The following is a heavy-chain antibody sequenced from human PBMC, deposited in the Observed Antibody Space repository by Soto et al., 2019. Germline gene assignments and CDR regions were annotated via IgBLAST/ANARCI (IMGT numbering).Heavy chain of an antibody. J-gene: IGHJ4*02. CDR2: IYYSGST. CDR1: GGYINNGDYY. D-gene: IGHD3-22*01. Sequence: SETLSLTCTVSGGYINNGDYYCSWIRQPPEKGLEWIGYIYYSGSTYYNPSLKSRVTISVDRPKNQFSLKLSSVTAADTAVYYCARAPNYYDSSGYYYYFDYWGQGTLVTVSS. V-gene: IGHV4-30-4*08. CDR3: ARAPNYYDSSGYYYYFDY.